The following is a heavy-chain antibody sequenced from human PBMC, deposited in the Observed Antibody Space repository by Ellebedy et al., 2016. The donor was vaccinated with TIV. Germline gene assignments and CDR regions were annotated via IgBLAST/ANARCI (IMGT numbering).Heavy chain of an antibody. Sequence: SETLSLTXAVYGGSFSGYYWSWIRQPPGKEMEWIGEINDIGTVNYKSSLRSRVDMSIDTSKNHFSLKLSSVTAADTAVYYCARGRPLVRGIRNWFDPWGQGTLVTVSS. CDR1: GGSFSGYY. CDR3: ARGRPLVRGIRNWFDP. CDR2: INDIGTV. J-gene: IGHJ5*02. D-gene: IGHD3-10*01. V-gene: IGHV4-34*01.